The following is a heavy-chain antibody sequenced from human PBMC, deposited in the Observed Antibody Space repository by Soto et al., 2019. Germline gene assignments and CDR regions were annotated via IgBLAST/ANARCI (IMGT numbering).Heavy chain of an antibody. CDR1: GGTVSSVSHF. D-gene: IGHD5-12*01. V-gene: IGHV4-61*01. CDR3: ARVVSGYDFFDY. J-gene: IGHJ4*02. Sequence: QVQLQESGPGLVKPSETLSLTCTVSGGTVSSVSHFWSWIRQHPGKGLEWIGHIYYRGSTTYYSPYLKSRVSISLDTSRNQFSLKLSSVTAADTTVYYCARVVSGYDFFDYWGQGTPVTVS. CDR2: IYYRGST.